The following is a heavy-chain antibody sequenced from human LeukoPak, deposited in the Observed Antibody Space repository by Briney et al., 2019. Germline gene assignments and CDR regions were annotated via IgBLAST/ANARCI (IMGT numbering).Heavy chain of an antibody. CDR2: INPNSGVT. CDR3: ARDVGIVGALDI. V-gene: IGHV1-2*02. Sequence: ASVKVSCKPSGYTFTAYYIYWLRQAPGQGLEWMGWINPNSGVTNYAQKFQGRVTMTRDTSISTAYMELSRLRSDDTAVYYCARDVGIVGALDIWGQGTSVTASS. CDR1: GYTFTAYY. J-gene: IGHJ3*02. D-gene: IGHD1-26*01.